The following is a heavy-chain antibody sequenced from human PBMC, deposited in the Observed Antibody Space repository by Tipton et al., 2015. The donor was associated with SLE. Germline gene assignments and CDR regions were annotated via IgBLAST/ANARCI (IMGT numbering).Heavy chain of an antibody. V-gene: IGHV4-59*01. CDR2: IYYSGST. CDR1: GGSISSYY. Sequence: TLSLTCTVSGGSISSYYWSWIRQPPGKGLEWIGYIYYSGSTNYNPSLKSRVTISVDTSKNQFSLKLSSVTAADTAMYYCAKLAGVGTKRNYFDYWGQGTLVTVSS. J-gene: IGHJ4*02. CDR3: AKLAGVGTKRNYFDY. D-gene: IGHD1-26*01.